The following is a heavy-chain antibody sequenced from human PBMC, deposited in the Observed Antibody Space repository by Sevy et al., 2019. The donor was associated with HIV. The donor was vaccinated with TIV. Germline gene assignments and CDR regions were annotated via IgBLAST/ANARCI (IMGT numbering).Heavy chain of an antibody. J-gene: IGHJ5*02. V-gene: IGHV1-2*02. D-gene: IGHD3-22*01. Sequence: ASVKVSCKASGYTFTGYYMHWVRQAPGQGLEWMGWINPNSGGTNYAQTFQGRVTMTRDTSISTAYMELSRLRSDDTAVYYCAREAYYYDSSGYYVHWFDPWGQGTLVTVSS. CDR2: INPNSGGT. CDR3: AREAYYYDSSGYYVHWFDP. CDR1: GYTFTGYY.